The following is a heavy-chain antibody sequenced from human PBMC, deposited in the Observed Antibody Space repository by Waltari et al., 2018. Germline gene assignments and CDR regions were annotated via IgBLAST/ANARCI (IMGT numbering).Heavy chain of an antibody. Sequence: EVQVLESGGGLVQPGGCLRLPCAASGPTFNNYALNWVRQAPGKGLEWVSGINGYGDKTYYADSVKGRFTLSRDNSRNTLSLQMNSLRAEDTAVYYCAKAHFYDTSGYIEHWGQGTLVTVSS. CDR2: INGYGDKT. D-gene: IGHD3-22*01. V-gene: IGHV3-23*01. CDR3: AKAHFYDTSGYIEH. J-gene: IGHJ5*02. CDR1: GPTFNNYA.